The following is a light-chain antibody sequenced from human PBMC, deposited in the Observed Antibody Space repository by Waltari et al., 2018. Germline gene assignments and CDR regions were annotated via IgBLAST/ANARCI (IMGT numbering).Light chain of an antibody. Sequence: QSALTQPASVSGSPGQSITISCTGSSSNIGSQSYVSWYQQHAGKAPKLLISDVNQRPSGISSRFSGSKSGNTASLTISGLQAEDEADYYCCSFRGGDSFVFGTGTRLTVV. CDR1: SSNIGSQSY. CDR2: DVN. CDR3: CSFRGGDSFV. J-gene: IGLJ1*01. V-gene: IGLV2-14*03.